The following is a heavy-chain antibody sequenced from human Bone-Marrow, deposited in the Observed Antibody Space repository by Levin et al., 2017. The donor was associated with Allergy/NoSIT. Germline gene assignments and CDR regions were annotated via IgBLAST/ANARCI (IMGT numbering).Heavy chain of an antibody. CDR1: GDSVISTNSY. D-gene: IGHD6-13*01. CDR3: TRGGKRSSWPREGFDS. Sequence: PSETLSLTCNVSGDSVISTNSYWSWFRQPPGKGLEWIGFFYYSGSTNYNPSLKSRVTISADTSKNQISLNLRFVTAADTAFYYCTRGGKRSSWPREGFDSWGQGTLVTVSS. J-gene: IGHJ4*02. CDR2: FYYSGST. V-gene: IGHV4-61*01.